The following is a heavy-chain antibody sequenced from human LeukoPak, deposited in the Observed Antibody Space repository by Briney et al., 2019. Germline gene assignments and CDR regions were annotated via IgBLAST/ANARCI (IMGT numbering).Heavy chain of an antibody. V-gene: IGHV1-18*01. D-gene: IGHD2-2*01. CDR1: GYSFTSYG. J-gene: IGHJ5*02. CDR2: ISGYNGNT. CDR3: ARDVSSTSSWWFDP. Sequence: ASVKVSCKASGYSFTSYGISWVRQAPGQGLEWMGWISGYNGNTKYAQKFQGRVTMTRDTSISTAYMELSRLRSDDTAVYYCARDVSSTSSWWFDPWGQGTLVIVSS.